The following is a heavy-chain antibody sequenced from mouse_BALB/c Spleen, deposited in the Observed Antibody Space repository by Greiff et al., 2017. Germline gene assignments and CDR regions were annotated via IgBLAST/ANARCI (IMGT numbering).Heavy chain of an antibody. V-gene: IGHV1-52*01. CDR1: GYTFTSYW. CDR3: ARDGNSYAMDY. J-gene: IGHJ4*01. D-gene: IGHD2-1*01. Sequence: VRLQESGTVLARPGASVKLSCKASGYTFTSYWMNWVKQRPEQGLEWIGRIDPYDSETHYNQKFKDKAILTVDKSSSTAYMQLSSLTSEDSAVYYCARDGNSYAMDYWGQGTSVTVSS. CDR2: IDPYDSET.